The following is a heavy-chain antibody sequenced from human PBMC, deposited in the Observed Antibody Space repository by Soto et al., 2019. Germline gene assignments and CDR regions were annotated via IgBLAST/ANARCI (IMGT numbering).Heavy chain of an antibody. CDR1: GFSFSIAW. Sequence: LSCTASGFSFSIAWMTWVRQAPGKGREWLGRVKSRSSGGTVDYAAPVKGRFTISRDDSKNTVILQRNSLKMEKTAVYYCVADVAEVGKGELDYWGRGALVTVSS. CDR2: VKSRSSGGTV. V-gene: IGHV3-15*01. D-gene: IGHD3-16*01. J-gene: IGHJ4*02. CDR3: VADVAEVGKGELDY.